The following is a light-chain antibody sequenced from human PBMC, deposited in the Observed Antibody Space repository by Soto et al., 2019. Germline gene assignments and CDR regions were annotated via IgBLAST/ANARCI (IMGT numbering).Light chain of an antibody. J-gene: IGLJ3*02. CDR3: SSHAGIKNVV. V-gene: IGLV2-8*01. CDR2: EVT. CDR1: SSDVGGYNY. Sequence: QAVVTQPPSASGSPGQSVTISCTGTSSDVGGYNYVSWYQQHPGKAPRLMVYEVTKRPSGVPARFSGSKSGNTASLTVSGLQAEDEADYYCSSHAGIKNVVFGGGTKLTVL.